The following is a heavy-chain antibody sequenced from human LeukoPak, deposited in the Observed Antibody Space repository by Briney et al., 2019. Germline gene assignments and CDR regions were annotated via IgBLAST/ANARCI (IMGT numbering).Heavy chain of an antibody. V-gene: IGHV1-2*04. CDR2: IYPNSGGT. CDR3: ARDGGSGSYYVYGMDV. J-gene: IGHJ6*02. D-gene: IGHD3-10*01. Sequence: ASVKVSCKASGYTFTGYYMHWVRQAPGQGLEWMGWIYPNSGGTNYAQKFQGWVTMTRDTSISTAYMELSRLRSDDTAVYYCARDGGSGSYYVYGMDVWGQGTTVTVSS. CDR1: GYTFTGYY.